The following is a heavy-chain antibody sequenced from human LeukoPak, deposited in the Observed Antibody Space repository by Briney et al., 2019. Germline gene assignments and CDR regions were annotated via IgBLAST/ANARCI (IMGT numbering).Heavy chain of an antibody. Sequence: ASVKVSCKASGGTFSSYAISWVRQAPGQGLEWMGGIIPIFGTANYAQKFRGRVTITADESTSTAYMELSSLRSEDTAVYYCARVGGWLRPGDRFDPWGQGTLVTVSS. CDR2: IIPIFGTA. J-gene: IGHJ5*02. D-gene: IGHD5-12*01. V-gene: IGHV1-69*13. CDR1: GGTFSSYA. CDR3: ARVGGWLRPGDRFDP.